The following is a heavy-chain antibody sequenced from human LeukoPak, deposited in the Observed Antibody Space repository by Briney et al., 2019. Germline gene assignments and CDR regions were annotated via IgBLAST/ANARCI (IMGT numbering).Heavy chain of an antibody. J-gene: IGHJ6*03. CDR3: MTHYRPPQDSREAKPTGYYYYYMVV. Sequence: GESLKISCQGSGYTFPIYWIGWVGQTPGKALEWMGIIYPSDSHTIYSPSFQGQVTVSADKSIRTAYLQWSSLKASDTAIYYCMTHYRPPQDSREAKPTGYYYYYMVVWGTGTTVIVSS. CDR2: IYPSDSHT. V-gene: IGHV5-51*01. CDR1: GYTFPIYW. D-gene: IGHD1-14*01.